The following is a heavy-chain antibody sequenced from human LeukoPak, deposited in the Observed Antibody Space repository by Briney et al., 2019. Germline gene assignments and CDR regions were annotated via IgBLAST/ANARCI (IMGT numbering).Heavy chain of an antibody. V-gene: IGHV3-23*01. CDR2: ISGSGDGT. J-gene: IGHJ4*02. D-gene: IGHD3-9*01. Sequence: GGSLRLSCAASGFTFSSYAMSWVRQAPGKGPERVSGISGSGDGTYYADSVKGRFTVSRDNSKNTLYLQMNGLRAEDTAVYYCARGGQRYFEWWGQGALVTVSS. CDR1: GFTFSSYA. CDR3: ARGGQRYFEW.